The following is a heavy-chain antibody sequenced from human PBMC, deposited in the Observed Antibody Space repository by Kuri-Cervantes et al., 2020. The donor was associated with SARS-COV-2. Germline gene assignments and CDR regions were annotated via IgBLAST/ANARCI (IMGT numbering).Heavy chain of an antibody. Sequence: SETLSLTCTVSGDSISSGGYYWSWIRQPPGKGLEWIGYIYHSGSTYYNPSLKSRVTISVDRSKNQFSLKLSSVTAADTAVYYCARAPMVVGPFDYWGQGTLVTVSS. J-gene: IGHJ4*02. D-gene: IGHD3-22*01. CDR1: GDSISSGGYY. V-gene: IGHV4-30-2*01. CDR3: ARAPMVVGPFDY. CDR2: IYHSGST.